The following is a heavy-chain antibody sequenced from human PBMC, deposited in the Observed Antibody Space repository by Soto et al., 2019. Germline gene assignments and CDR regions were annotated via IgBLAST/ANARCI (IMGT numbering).Heavy chain of an antibody. CDR1: GGSFSGYY. CDR2: INHSGST. CDR3: ARRSTNYYYYYGMDV. J-gene: IGHJ6*02. Sequence: PSETLSLTCAVYGGSFSGYYWSWIRQPPGKGLEWIGEINHSGSTNYNPSLKSRVTISVDTSKNQFSLKLSSVTAADTAVYYCARRSTNYYYYYGMDVWGQGTTVTVSS. V-gene: IGHV4-34*01.